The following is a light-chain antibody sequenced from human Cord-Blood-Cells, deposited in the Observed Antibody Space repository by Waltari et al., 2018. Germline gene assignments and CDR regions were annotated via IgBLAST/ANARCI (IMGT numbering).Light chain of an antibody. CDR3: CSYAGSSTYV. V-gene: IGLV2-23*02. CDR1: SRAVGSYNL. CDR2: EVS. J-gene: IGLJ1*01. Sequence: QSALTQPASVSGSPGQSTTISSTGTSRAVGSYNLVSWYQQHPGKAPKLMIYEVSKRPSGVSNRFSGSKSGNTASLTISGLQAEDEADYYCCSYAGSSTYVFGTGTKVTVL.